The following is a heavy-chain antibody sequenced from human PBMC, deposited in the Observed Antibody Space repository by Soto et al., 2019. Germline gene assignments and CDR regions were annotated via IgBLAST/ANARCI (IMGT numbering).Heavy chain of an antibody. CDR1: GFTLGSYW. D-gene: IGHD5-12*01. J-gene: IGHJ4*02. CDR3: ARDGNVLMATINIFDY. V-gene: IGHV3-7*01. Sequence: PGGSLRLSCAASGFTLGSYWMTWVRQAPGKGLEWVANIKQDGTEKYYVDSVKGRFTISRDNAKNSLYLQLNSLRAEDTAVYYCARDGNVLMATINIFDYWGQGTLVTVSS. CDR2: IKQDGTEK.